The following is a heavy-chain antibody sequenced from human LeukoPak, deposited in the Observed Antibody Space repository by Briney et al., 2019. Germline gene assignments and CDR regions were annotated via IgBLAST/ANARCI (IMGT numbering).Heavy chain of an antibody. V-gene: IGHV4-38-2*02. CDR2: IYHDGNT. CDR1: TYSISSGYY. J-gene: IGHJ4*02. CDR3: ARIEAVTRGYNHAYYFDY. D-gene: IGHD5-18*01. Sequence: PSETLSLTCTVSTYSISSGYYWGWIRQPPGKGLEWIGNIYHDGNTYYNPSLKSRVTISVDTSKKQFSLKLRTATAADTAVYYCARIEAVTRGYNHAYYFDYWGQGTLVTVSS.